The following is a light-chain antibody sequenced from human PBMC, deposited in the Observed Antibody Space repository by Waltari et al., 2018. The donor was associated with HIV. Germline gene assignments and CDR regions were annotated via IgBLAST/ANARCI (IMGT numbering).Light chain of an antibody. CDR2: RNN. CDR3: VAWDDSLGGVV. Sequence: SVLPQPPSASGTPGQRVTIPCYGSNTNIGSTSVFWSQHLPGTAPKLLIHRNNQRPSGVPDRFSGSTSGTSASLAISGLRSEDEAEYYCVAWDDSLGGVVFGGGTKVAVL. CDR1: NTNIGSTS. J-gene: IGLJ2*01. V-gene: IGLV1-47*01.